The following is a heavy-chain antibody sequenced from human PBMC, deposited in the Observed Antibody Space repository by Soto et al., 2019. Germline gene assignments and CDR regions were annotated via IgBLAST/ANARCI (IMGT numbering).Heavy chain of an antibody. V-gene: IGHV4-39*01. Sequence: PSETLSLTCTVSGGSISSSSYYWGWIRQPPGKGLEWIGSIYYSGSTYYNPSLKSRVTISVDTSKNQFSLKLSSVTAADTAVYYCARQYCSGGSCRYYYYMEVWGKGTSVTVSS. J-gene: IGHJ6*03. D-gene: IGHD2-15*01. CDR1: GGSISSSSYY. CDR2: IYYSGST. CDR3: ARQYCSGGSCRYYYYMEV.